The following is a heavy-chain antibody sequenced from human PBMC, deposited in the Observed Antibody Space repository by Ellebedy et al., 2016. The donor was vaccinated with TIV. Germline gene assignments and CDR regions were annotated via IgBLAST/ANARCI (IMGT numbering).Heavy chain of an antibody. Sequence: GESLKISXAAPGFTFSTYWMSWVRQAPGKGLEWVANIKQDGSEKYYVDSVKGRFTISRDNAKNSLYLQMNSLRPEDTAVYYCASLTDTGHFDHWGQGTLVTVSS. CDR3: ASLTDTGHFDH. V-gene: IGHV3-7*01. CDR2: IKQDGSEK. D-gene: IGHD1-14*01. J-gene: IGHJ4*02. CDR1: GFTFSTYW.